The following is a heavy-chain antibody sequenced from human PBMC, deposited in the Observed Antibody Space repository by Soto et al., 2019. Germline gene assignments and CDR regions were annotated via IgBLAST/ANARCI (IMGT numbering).Heavy chain of an antibody. CDR3: ARAIAVGSTSLDY. CDR2: ISSRSSTI. V-gene: IGHV3-48*02. D-gene: IGHD6-19*01. Sequence: LRLYCAASGFSFSTYNMNWVRQAPGRGLEWVSYISSRSSTIYHADSVKGRFTISRDNAKNSLYLQMDSLRDEDTAVYFCARAIAVGSTSLDYWGLGTRVTVSS. CDR1: GFSFSTYN. J-gene: IGHJ4*02.